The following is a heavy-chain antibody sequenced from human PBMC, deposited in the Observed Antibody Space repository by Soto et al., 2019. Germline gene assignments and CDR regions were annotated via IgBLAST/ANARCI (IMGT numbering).Heavy chain of an antibody. V-gene: IGHV3-21*01. CDR3: VRVSGGPATFDY. CDR1: GFTFSSYS. J-gene: IGHJ4*02. Sequence: VQLVESGGGLVKPGGSLRLSCAASGFTFSSYSMYWVRQAPGKGLEWVSSISHSSEYIYYADSVKGRFIISRDNPRNTVQLQMNSLRAGDTAVYFCVRVSGGPATFDYWGQGTLVTVSS. CDR2: ISHSSEYI. D-gene: IGHD2-15*01.